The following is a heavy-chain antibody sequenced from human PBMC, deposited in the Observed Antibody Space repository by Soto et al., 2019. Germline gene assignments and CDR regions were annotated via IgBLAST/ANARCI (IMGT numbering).Heavy chain of an antibody. V-gene: IGHV1-69*02. J-gene: IGHJ4*02. CDR3: APGGTTVTTSLDY. CDR2: IIPILGIA. D-gene: IGHD4-17*01. Sequence: QVQLVQSGAEVKKPGSSVKVSCKASGGTFSSYTISWVRQAPGQGLEWMGRIIPILGIANYAQKFQGRVQITEEKSTSTAYMELSSLRSEDTAVYYCAPGGTTVTTSLDYWGQGTLVTVSS. CDR1: GGTFSSYT.